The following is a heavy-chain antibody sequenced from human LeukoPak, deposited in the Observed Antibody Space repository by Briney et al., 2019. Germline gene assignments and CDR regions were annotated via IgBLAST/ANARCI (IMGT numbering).Heavy chain of an antibody. CDR1: GFTFSIYS. CDR3: ARVAPGHDIGRGYFDY. CDR2: ITSSSGTI. D-gene: IGHD2-21*01. J-gene: IGHJ4*02. Sequence: PGGSLRLSCAASGFTFSIYSMNWVRQAPGKGLEWISYITSSSGTIYYTDSVKGRFTISRDNAKNSLYLQMSSLRAEDTAVYYCARVAPGHDIGRGYFDYWGQETLVTVSS. V-gene: IGHV3-48*01.